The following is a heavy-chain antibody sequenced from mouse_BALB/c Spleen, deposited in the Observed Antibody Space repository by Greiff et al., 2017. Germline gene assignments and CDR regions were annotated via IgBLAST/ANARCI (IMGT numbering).Heavy chain of an antibody. CDR2: ISNGGGST. CDR1: GFTFSSYT. CDR3: ARREEGWYFDV. V-gene: IGHV5-12-2*01. Sequence: EVKLMESGGGLVQPGGSLKLSCAASGFTFSSYTMSWVRQTPEKRLEWVAYISNGGGSTYYPDTVKGRFTISRDNAKNTLYLQMSSLKSEDTAMYYCARREEGWYFDVWGAGTTVTVSS. J-gene: IGHJ1*01.